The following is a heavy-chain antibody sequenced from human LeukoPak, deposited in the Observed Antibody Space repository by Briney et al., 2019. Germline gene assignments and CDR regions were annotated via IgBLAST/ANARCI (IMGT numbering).Heavy chain of an antibody. CDR2: INNSGYT. Sequence: SETLSLTCTVSGGSISSYSWNWIRQPPGKGLEWIGYINNSGYTNSNPSLKSRVTISVDTFKNQFSLKMSSVTAADTAVYYCARGRSSYYDSGGYYYLMYWGQGTLVTVSS. J-gene: IGHJ1*01. CDR1: GGSISSYS. V-gene: IGHV4-59*01. D-gene: IGHD3-22*01. CDR3: ARGRSSYYDSGGYYYLMY.